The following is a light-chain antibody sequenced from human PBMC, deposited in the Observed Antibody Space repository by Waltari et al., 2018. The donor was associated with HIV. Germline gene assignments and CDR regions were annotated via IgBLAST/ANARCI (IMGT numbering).Light chain of an antibody. Sequence: DIQMTQSPSSLSASVGDRVTIVCRASQSISTSLNWYQQKPGRAPKLLIYNGNILQGGVPSRFSGSGSGTDFTLSISSLQPEDFGTYYCQQSYSTLWTFGPGTKV. J-gene: IGKJ1*01. CDR3: QQSYSTLWT. CDR2: NGN. V-gene: IGKV1-39*01. CDR1: QSISTS.